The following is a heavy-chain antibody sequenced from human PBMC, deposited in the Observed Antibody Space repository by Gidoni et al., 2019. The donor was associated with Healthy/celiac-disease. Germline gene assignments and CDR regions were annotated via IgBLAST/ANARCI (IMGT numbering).Heavy chain of an antibody. Sequence: QVQLQESGPGLVKPSGTLSLTCAASAASISSSNWWSWVRQPPGKGLEWIGEIYHRGSTNSNPSLKSRVTISVDKSKNQFSLKLSSVTAADTAVYYCARVSGVGAADIDIWGQGTMVTVSS. CDR1: AASISSSNW. V-gene: IGHV4-4*02. D-gene: IGHD1-26*01. CDR2: IYHRGST. CDR3: ARVSGVGAADIDI. J-gene: IGHJ3*02.